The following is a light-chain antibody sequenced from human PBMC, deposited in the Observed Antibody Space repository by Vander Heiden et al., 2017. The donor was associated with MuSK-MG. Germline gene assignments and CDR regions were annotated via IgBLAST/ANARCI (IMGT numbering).Light chain of an antibody. J-gene: IGKJ2*01. Sequence: DTQMTQSPSSLSTSVGDRVTITCRASQISRSYLNCYQQKPGKAPKLLIYAASTLQSGVPSRFSGSGSGSDFTLSIMRLQPEAFATYYCQQSDSVPHTFGQGTKLEIK. CDR1: QISRSY. V-gene: IGKV1-39*01. CDR2: AAS. CDR3: QQSDSVPHT.